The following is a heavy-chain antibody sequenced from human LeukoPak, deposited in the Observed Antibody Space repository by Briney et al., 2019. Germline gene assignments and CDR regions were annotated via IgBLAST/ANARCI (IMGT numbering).Heavy chain of an antibody. J-gene: IGHJ6*03. V-gene: IGHV4-34*01. CDR2: INHSGST. D-gene: IGHD6-13*01. CDR3: ARARSSSWYALYYYYYMDV. Sequence: SETLSLTCAVYGGSFSGYYWSWIRQPPGKGLEWIGEINHSGSTNYNPSLKSRVTISVDTSKNQFSLKLSSVTAADTAVYYCARARSSSWYALYYYYYMDVWGKGTTVTVSS. CDR1: GGSFSGYY.